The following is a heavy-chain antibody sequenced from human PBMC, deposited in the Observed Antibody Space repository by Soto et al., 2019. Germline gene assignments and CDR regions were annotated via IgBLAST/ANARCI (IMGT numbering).Heavy chain of an antibody. Sequence: SETLSLTCTVSGGSISSPNFYWSWIRQHPGKGLEWIGHIYYNGTTYYNPTLKSRVTISVDTSKDQFSLKLSSVTAADTAVYYCARVGHGDYENWFDPWGQGTLVTVSS. CDR3: ARVGHGDYENWFDP. CDR2: IYYNGTT. CDR1: GGSISSPNFY. V-gene: IGHV4-31*03. D-gene: IGHD4-17*01. J-gene: IGHJ5*02.